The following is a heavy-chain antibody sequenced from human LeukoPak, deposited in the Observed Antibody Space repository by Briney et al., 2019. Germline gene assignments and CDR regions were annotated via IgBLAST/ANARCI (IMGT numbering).Heavy chain of an antibody. V-gene: IGHV4-31*03. Sequence: SETLSLTCTVSGGSISGGGYYWSWIRQHPGKGLEWIGYIYYSGSTYYNPSLKSRVTISVDTSKNQFSLKLSSVTAADTAVYYCARGTYYYDSSGYPSDYWGQGTLVTVSS. CDR2: IYYSGST. CDR1: GGSISGGGYY. CDR3: ARGTYYYDSSGYPSDY. J-gene: IGHJ4*02. D-gene: IGHD3-22*01.